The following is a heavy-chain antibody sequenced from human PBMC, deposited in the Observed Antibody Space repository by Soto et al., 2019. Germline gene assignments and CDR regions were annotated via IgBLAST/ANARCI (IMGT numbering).Heavy chain of an antibody. CDR2: ISYDGSNK. Sequence: PVGSLRLSCAASGFTFSSYAMHWVRQAPGKGLEWVAVISYDGSNKYYADSVKGRFTISRDNSKNTLYLQMNSLRAEDTAVYYCASAAVASGYDYFGTSLDYWGQGTLVTVSS. J-gene: IGHJ4*02. D-gene: IGHD5-12*01. CDR3: ASAAVASGYDYFGTSLDY. CDR1: GFTFSSYA. V-gene: IGHV3-30-3*01.